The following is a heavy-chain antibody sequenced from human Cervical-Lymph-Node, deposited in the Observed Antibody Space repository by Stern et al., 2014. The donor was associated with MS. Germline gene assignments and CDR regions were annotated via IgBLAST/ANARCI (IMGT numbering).Heavy chain of an antibody. D-gene: IGHD4-17*01. CDR1: GGSINSGTYY. CDR2: IFTSGSA. Sequence: QVQLVESGPGLVKPSQTLSLTCTVSGGSINSGTYYWSWIRQPAGKGLEWIGHIFTSGSANYIPSLKRRVTISLDTPKNHFPLKLSSVTATDTAVYYCARGGYYGDYDVWGQGTLVTVSS. CDR3: ARGGYYGDYDV. V-gene: IGHV4-61*02. J-gene: IGHJ4*02.